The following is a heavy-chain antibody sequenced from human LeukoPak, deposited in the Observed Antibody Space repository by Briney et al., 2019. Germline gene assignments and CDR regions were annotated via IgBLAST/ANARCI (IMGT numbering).Heavy chain of an antibody. CDR3: ARRGGGSSGGFYFDY. Sequence: LGESLKISCKGSGYSFTSYWIGWVRQMPGKGLEWMGIIYPGDSDTRYNPSFQGRVTISADKSIKTAYLQWSNLKASDTAIYYCARRGGGSSGGFYFDYWGQGSLVTVSS. J-gene: IGHJ4*02. CDR2: IYPGDSDT. V-gene: IGHV5-51*01. D-gene: IGHD2-15*01. CDR1: GYSFTSYW.